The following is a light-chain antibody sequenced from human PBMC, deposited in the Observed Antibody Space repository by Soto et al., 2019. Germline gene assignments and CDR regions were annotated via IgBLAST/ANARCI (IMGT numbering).Light chain of an antibody. V-gene: IGKV3-20*01. CDR2: GAS. Sequence: EIVLTQSPGTLYFSPGEIATLSCRASQSVSSSYLAWYQQKPGQAPRLLIYGASSRATGIPDRFSGSGSGTDFTLTISRLEPEDFAVYYCQQYGSSLFTFGPGTKVDIK. CDR1: QSVSSSY. CDR3: QQYGSSLFT. J-gene: IGKJ3*01.